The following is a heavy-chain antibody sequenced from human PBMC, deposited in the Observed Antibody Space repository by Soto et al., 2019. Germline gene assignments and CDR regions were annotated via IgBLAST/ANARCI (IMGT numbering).Heavy chain of an antibody. CDR3: ARANYDILTGYLLDY. D-gene: IGHD3-9*01. CDR2: IYYSGST. Sequence: SETLSLTCTVSGGSMISYYWSWIRQPPGKGLEWIGYIYYSGSTNYNPALGSRVTISVDTSKNQLSLKLSSVTAADTAVYYCARANYDILTGYLLDYWGQGTLVTVSS. CDR1: GGSMISYY. V-gene: IGHV4-59*01. J-gene: IGHJ4*02.